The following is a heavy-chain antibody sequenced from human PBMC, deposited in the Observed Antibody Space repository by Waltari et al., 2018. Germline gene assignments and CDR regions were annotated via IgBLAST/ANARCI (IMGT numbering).Heavy chain of an antibody. CDR1: GFTFSSYG. CDR3: AKEGGTRTYYYYMDV. Sequence: QVQLVESGGGVVQPGRSLRLSCAASGFTFSSYGMHWVPQAPGKGLEWVAVISNDGSNKYYADSVKGRFTISRDNSKNTLYLQMNSLRAEDTAVYYCAKEGGTRTYYYYMDVWGKGNTVTVSS. D-gene: IGHD2-15*01. J-gene: IGHJ6*03. V-gene: IGHV3-30*18. CDR2: ISNDGSNK.